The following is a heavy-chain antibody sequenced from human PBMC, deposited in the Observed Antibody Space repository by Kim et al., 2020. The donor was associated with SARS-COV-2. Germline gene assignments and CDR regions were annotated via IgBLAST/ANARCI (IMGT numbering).Heavy chain of an antibody. J-gene: IGHJ6*03. Sequence: SETLSLTCTVSGGSIRGSSHYWGWIRQSPGMGPEWIATVYYTGTTYSNPSLKSRVTVSVDTSKNQFSVRLSSVTAADTAVYYCATGYNYFYMDVWGQGTTVSVSS. CDR3: ATGYNYFYMDV. V-gene: IGHV4-39*01. D-gene: IGHD5-12*01. CDR1: GGSIRGSSHY. CDR2: VYYTGTT.